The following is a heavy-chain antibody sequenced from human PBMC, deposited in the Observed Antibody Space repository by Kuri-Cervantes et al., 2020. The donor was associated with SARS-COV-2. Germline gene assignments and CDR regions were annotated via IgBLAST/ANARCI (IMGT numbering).Heavy chain of an antibody. CDR2: IYSGGST. CDR1: GFTFSSYW. Sequence: GESLKISCAASGFTFSSYWMSWVRQAPGKGLEWVSVIYSGGSTYYADSVKGRFTISRDNSKNTLYLQMNSLRAEDTAVYYCARQMYYDFWSGPPPSDNWFDPWGQGTLVTVSS. D-gene: IGHD3-3*01. CDR3: ARQMYYDFWSGPPPSDNWFDP. V-gene: IGHV3-66*04. J-gene: IGHJ5*02.